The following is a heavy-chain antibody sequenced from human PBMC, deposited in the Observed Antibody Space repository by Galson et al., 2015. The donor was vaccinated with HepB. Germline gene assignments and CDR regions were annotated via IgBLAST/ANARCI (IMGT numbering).Heavy chain of an antibody. D-gene: IGHD2-21*02. CDR3: ASDGDGYGSFYNMLGY. J-gene: IGHJ4*02. V-gene: IGHV3-30*07. CDR2: ISSDYTSK. Sequence: SLRLSCAVSGFTFSRHAFHWVRQAPGRGLEWVALISSDYTSKYYADSVKGRLTISRDNSKNTLYLQMNSLSGEDTAVYYCASDGDGYGSFYNMLGYWGQGTMVTVSS. CDR1: GFTFSRHA.